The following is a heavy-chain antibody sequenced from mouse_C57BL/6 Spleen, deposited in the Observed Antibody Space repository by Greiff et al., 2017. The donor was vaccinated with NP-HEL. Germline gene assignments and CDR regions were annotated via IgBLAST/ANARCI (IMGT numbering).Heavy chain of an antibody. V-gene: IGHV1-52*01. J-gene: IGHJ3*01. Sequence: VQLQQPGAELVRPGSSVKLSCKASGYTFTSYWMHWVKQRPIQGLEWIGNIDPSDSETHYNQKFKDKATLTVDKSSSTAYMQLSSLTSEDSAVYYCASYYDHDSFAYWGQGTLVTVSA. D-gene: IGHD2-4*01. CDR2: IDPSDSET. CDR1: GYTFTSYW. CDR3: ASYYDHDSFAY.